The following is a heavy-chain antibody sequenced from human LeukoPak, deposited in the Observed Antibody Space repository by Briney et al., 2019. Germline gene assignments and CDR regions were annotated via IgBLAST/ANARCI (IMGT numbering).Heavy chain of an antibody. CDR1: GFIFSNYA. V-gene: IGHV3-23*01. CDR2: ISGRSDNT. J-gene: IGHJ4*02. D-gene: IGHD3-9*01. CDR3: AKWGDYDVLAGYYVSDF. Sequence: GGSLRLSCAASGFIFSNYAMYWVRQAPGKGLEWVSAISGRSDNTYYADSVKGRFTLSRDSSKNTLYLQMNSLRADDTAVYYCAKWGDYDVLAGYYVSDFWGQGTLVTVSS.